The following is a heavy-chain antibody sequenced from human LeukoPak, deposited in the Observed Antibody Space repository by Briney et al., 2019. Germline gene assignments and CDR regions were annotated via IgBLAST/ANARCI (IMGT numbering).Heavy chain of an antibody. Sequence: SETQSLTCTVSGGSISSYYWSWIRQPPGKGLEWIGYIYYSGSTNYNPSLKSRVTISVDTSKNQFSLKLSSVTAADTAVYYCAREDYYYYGMDVWGQGTTVTVSS. CDR3: AREDYYYYGMDV. J-gene: IGHJ6*02. V-gene: IGHV4-59*12. CDR2: IYYSGST. CDR1: GGSISSYY.